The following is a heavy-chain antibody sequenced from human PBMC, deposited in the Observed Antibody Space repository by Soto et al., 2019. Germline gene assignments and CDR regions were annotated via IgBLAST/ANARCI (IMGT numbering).Heavy chain of an antibody. V-gene: IGHV4-31*02. CDR1: GGSITTGGRY. CDR2: IYYSGNT. Sequence: QVWLQEWGPGLVKPSQTLSLKCSVSGGSITTGGRYWGWIRQLPGKGLEWIGDIYYSGNTYYNASLKSRVTISVEAAKIQFSLKLSSVTAADTAVYDCAQALVFTGGDGFDIWGQGRLVTVSS. D-gene: IGHD1-1*01. CDR3: AQALVFTGGDGFDI. J-gene: IGHJ3*02.